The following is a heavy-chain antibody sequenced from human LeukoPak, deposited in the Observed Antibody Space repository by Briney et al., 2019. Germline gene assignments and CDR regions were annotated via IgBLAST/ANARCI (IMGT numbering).Heavy chain of an antibody. V-gene: IGHV3-11*01. J-gene: IGHJ4*02. Sequence: GGSLRLSCAASGFTFSDYYMSWIRQAPGKGLEWVSYISSSGSTIYYADSVKGRFTISRDNAKNSLYLQMNSLRAEDTAVYYCARELRFLEWLSYFDYWGQETLVTVSS. CDR3: ARELRFLEWLSYFDY. D-gene: IGHD3-3*01. CDR2: ISSSGSTI. CDR1: GFTFSDYY.